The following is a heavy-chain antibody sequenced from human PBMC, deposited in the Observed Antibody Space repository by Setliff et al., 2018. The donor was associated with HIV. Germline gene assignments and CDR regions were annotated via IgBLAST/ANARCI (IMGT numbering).Heavy chain of an antibody. J-gene: IGHJ6*03. CDR1: GGSLSGYY. D-gene: IGHD3-3*01. Sequence: SETLSLTCAVYGGSLSGYYWSWIRQAPGKGLEWIGEINHRGRTRYNPSLKSRVTISVETSKNQFSLRVNSVTAADTAFYYCARAFWSGYPYNMDVWGKGTTVTVSS. CDR2: INHRGRT. CDR3: ARAFWSGYPYNMDV. V-gene: IGHV4-34*01.